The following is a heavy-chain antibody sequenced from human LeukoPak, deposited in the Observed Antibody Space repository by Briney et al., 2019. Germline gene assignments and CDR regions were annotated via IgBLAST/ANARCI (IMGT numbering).Heavy chain of an antibody. CDR1: GGSLSGYY. D-gene: IGHD3-10*01. CDR2: INPSGST. J-gene: IGHJ4*02. V-gene: IGHV4-34*01. CDR3: ARGPRGSGSYYKY. Sequence: SETLSLTCAVYGGSLSGYYWNWISQPPGKGLEWIGEINPSGSTNYNPSLKSRVAISVDTSKNQFSLKLSSVTAADTAVYYCARGPRGSGSYYKYWSQGALVTVSS.